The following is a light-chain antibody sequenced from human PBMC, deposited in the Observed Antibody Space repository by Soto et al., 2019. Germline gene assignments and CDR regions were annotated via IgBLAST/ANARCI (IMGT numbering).Light chain of an antibody. V-gene: IGLV3-21*02. J-gene: IGLJ2*01. CDR3: HVWDGSSDHVV. CDR1: NIGSKN. CDR2: DDS. Sequence: SYELTQPPSVSVAPGQTAMITCGGNNIGSKNVHWYQQKPGQAPVLVVYDDSDRPSGSPERFSGSNSGNTATLTISWVEAGDEADYYCHVWDGSSDHVVFGGGTKLTVL.